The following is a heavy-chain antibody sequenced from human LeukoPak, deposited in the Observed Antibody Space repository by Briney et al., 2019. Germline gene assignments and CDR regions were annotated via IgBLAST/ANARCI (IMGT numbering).Heavy chain of an antibody. V-gene: IGHV4-39*07. CDR1: GGSISSSSYY. CDR3: ARDSYSNLYYFDY. Sequence: SETLSLTCTVSGGSISSSSYYWGWIRQPPGKGLEWIGEINHSGSTNYNPSLKSRVTISVDTSKNQFSLKLSSVTAADTAVYYCARDSYSNLYYFDYWGQGTLVTVSS. CDR2: INHSGST. D-gene: IGHD4-11*01. J-gene: IGHJ4*02.